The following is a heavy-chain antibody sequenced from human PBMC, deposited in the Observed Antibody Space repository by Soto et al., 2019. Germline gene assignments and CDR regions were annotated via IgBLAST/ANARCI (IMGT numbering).Heavy chain of an antibody. J-gene: IGHJ4*02. Sequence: QVQLVESGGGVVQPGRSLRLSCAASGFTFSNFGMHWVRQVPGKGLEWVAVISSDGSDKYYSDSVKGRFTISRDNSKNTLFLQMNSLRVEDTAVYYCAKGSEVARQELDYWGQGTLVTVSS. CDR1: GFTFSNFG. CDR3: AKGSEVARQELDY. V-gene: IGHV3-30*18. D-gene: IGHD2-15*01. CDR2: ISSDGSDK.